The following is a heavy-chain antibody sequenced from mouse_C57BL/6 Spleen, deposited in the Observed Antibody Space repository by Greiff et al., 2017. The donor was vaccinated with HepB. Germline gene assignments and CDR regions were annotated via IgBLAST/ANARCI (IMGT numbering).Heavy chain of an antibody. CDR2: INPSSGYT. CDR1: GYTFTSYW. V-gene: IGHV1-7*01. J-gene: IGHJ4*01. CDR3: ASSRIYYDYAGNAMDY. Sequence: VQLQQSGAELAKPGASVKLSCKASGYTFTSYWMHWVKQRPGQGLEWIGYINPSSGYTKYNQKFKDKATLTADKSSSTAFMQLSSLTYEDSAVYYCASSRIYYDYAGNAMDYWGQGTSVTVSS. D-gene: IGHD2-4*01.